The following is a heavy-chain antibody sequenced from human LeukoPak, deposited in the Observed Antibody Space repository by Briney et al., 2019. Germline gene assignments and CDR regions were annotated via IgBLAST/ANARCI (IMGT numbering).Heavy chain of an antibody. Sequence: SVKVSCKASGGTFSSYAISWVRQAPGQGLEWMGRIILILGIANYAQKLQGRVTITADKSTSTAYMELSSLRSEDTAVYYCAREIVVVVAATMSGWFDPWGQGTLVTVSS. J-gene: IGHJ5*02. CDR3: AREIVVVVAATMSGWFDP. D-gene: IGHD2-15*01. CDR1: GGTFSSYA. CDR2: IILILGIA. V-gene: IGHV1-69*04.